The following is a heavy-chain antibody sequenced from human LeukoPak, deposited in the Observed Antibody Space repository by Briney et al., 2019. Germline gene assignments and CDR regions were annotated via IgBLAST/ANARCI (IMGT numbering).Heavy chain of an antibody. CDR3: ARDRYCSSTSCPRRGYNWFDP. D-gene: IGHD2-2*01. Sequence: ASVKASCKASGYTFTGYYMHWVRQAPGQGLEWMGWINPNSGGTNYAQKFQGRVTMTRDTSISTAYMELSRLRSDDTAVYYCARDRYCSSTSCPRRGYNWFDPWGQGTLVTVSS. J-gene: IGHJ5*02. CDR2: INPNSGGT. V-gene: IGHV1-2*02. CDR1: GYTFTGYY.